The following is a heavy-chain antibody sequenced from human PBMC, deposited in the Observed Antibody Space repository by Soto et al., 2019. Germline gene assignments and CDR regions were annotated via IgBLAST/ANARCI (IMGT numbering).Heavy chain of an antibody. Sequence: QVQLVESGGGVVQPGRSLRLSCAASGFTFSSYGMHWVRQAPGKGLEWVAVIWYDGSNKYYADSVKGRFTISRDNSKNMLYLQMNSLRAEDTAVYYCARYLAYCGGDCSFPDYWGQGTLVTVSS. CDR2: IWYDGSNK. J-gene: IGHJ4*02. D-gene: IGHD2-21*02. CDR1: GFTFSSYG. V-gene: IGHV3-33*01. CDR3: ARYLAYCGGDCSFPDY.